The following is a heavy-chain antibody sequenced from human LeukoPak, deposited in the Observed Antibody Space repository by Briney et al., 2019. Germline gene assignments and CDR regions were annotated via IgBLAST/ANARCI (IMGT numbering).Heavy chain of an antibody. D-gene: IGHD3-10*01. Sequence: GESLKISCKGSGYSFTSYWIGWVRQMPGKGLEWMGIIYPGDSDTRYSPSFQGQVTISAGKSISTAYLQWSSLKASDTAMYYCARHVSTMVRGANYYYYGMDVWGQGTTVTVSS. CDR1: GYSFTSYW. V-gene: IGHV5-51*01. J-gene: IGHJ6*02. CDR3: ARHVSTMVRGANYYYYGMDV. CDR2: IYPGDSDT.